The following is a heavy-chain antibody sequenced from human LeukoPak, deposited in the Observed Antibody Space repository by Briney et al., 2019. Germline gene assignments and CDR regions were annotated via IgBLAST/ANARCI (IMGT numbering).Heavy chain of an antibody. CDR3: ASVDTAMYDAFDI. D-gene: IGHD5-18*01. V-gene: IGHV4-4*07. Sequence: PSETLSLTCTVSGGSTSSYYWSWIRQPAGKGLEWIGRIYTSGSTNYNPSLKSRVTMSVDTSKNQFSLKLSSVTAADTAVYYCASVDTAMYDAFDIWGQGTMVTVSS. CDR1: GGSTSSYY. J-gene: IGHJ3*02. CDR2: IYTSGST.